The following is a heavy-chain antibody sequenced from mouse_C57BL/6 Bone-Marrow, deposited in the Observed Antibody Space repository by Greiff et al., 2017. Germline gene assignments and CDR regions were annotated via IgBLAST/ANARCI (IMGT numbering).Heavy chain of an antibody. V-gene: IGHV1-69*01. CDR1: GYTFTSYW. D-gene: IGHD1-1*01. CDR2: IDPSDSYT. Sequence: VQLQQPGAELVMPGASVKLSCKASGYTFTSYWMHWVKQRPGQGLEWIGEIDPSDSYTNYNQKFKGKSTLTVDKSSSTAYMQRSSLTSEDSAVYYCARSVVAKGYAMDYWGQGTSVTVSS. CDR3: ARSVVAKGYAMDY. J-gene: IGHJ4*01.